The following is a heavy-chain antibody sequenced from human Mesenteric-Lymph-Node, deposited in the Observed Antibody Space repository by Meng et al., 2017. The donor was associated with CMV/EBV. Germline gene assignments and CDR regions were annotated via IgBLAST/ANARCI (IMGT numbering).Heavy chain of an antibody. Sequence: TFSSYGINWVRQAPGQGLEWMGWISAYNDVTNYAQRLRGRLTMTTDTSTSTAYMELRSLRSDDTAVYYCARLNVVAVRGVITRSLDYWGQGTLVTVSS. CDR3: ARLNVVAVRGVITRSLDY. CDR2: ISAYNDVT. V-gene: IGHV1-18*01. CDR1: TFSSYG. J-gene: IGHJ4*02. D-gene: IGHD3-10*01.